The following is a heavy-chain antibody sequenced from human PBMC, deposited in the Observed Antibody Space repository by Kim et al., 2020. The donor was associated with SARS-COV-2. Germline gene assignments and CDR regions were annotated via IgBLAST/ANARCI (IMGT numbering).Heavy chain of an antibody. J-gene: IGHJ4*02. CDR3: AKGGYSSADGYMED. D-gene: IGHD6-19*01. Sequence: ASSVKGKFTISRDNPKNTLNLQMISLKDEDTGVYYGAKGGYSSADGYMEDWGQGTRVTVSS. V-gene: IGHV3-23*01.